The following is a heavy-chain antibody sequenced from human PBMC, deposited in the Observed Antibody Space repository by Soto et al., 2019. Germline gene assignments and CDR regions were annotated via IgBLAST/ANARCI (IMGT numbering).Heavy chain of an antibody. V-gene: IGHV3-48*01. CDR3: AIEKVGAASVHVCDI. CDR1: GFTFSIYS. J-gene: IGHJ3*02. D-gene: IGHD1-26*01. Sequence: EVQLVESGGGLVQPGGSLRLTCAASGFTFSIYSMNWVRQAPGKGLEWVSYIMPGSSHIFYADSVKGRFPISRDNDQNSRYLQRNSLRAEDTVLYYCAIEKVGAASVHVCDIWGQGTMVTVSS. CDR2: IMPGSSHI.